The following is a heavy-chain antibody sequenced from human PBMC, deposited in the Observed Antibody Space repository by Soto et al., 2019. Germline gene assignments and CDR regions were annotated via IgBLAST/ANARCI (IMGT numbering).Heavy chain of an antibody. D-gene: IGHD3-22*01. CDR3: ARGGYYDSTGYAN. J-gene: IGHJ4*02. CDR2: ISVSGSTT. Sequence: PGGSLRLSCAASGFTFSSYGMHWVRQAPGKGLEWVSGISVSGSTTYYADSVKGRFTISRDNSKNTLYLQMSSLRAEDTALYYCARGGYYDSTGYANWGQGTLVTVSS. CDR1: GFTFSSYG. V-gene: IGHV3-23*01.